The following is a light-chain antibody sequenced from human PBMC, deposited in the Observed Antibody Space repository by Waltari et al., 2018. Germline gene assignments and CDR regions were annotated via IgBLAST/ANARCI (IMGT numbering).Light chain of an antibody. CDR1: TSNIGKNT. CDR3: ATWDDNLDMLL. CDR2: SND. Sequence: QSILTQPPSASGTPGQRVTISCSGSTSNIGKNTVNWYQQVPGMAPKLPLFSNDQRPSGVPDRFSGSKSGTSASLAISGLQSEDEADFYCATWDDNLDMLLFGGGTKLTVL. V-gene: IGLV1-44*01. J-gene: IGLJ3*02.